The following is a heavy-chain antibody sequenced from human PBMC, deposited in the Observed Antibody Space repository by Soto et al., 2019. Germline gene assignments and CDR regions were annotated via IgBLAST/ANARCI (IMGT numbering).Heavy chain of an antibody. V-gene: IGHV3-30*18. D-gene: IGHD4-17*01. Sequence: QVQLVESGGGVVQPGRSLRLSCAASGFTFTSYAMHWVRQAPSKGLEWVAVISYDGYTEHYTNSVKGRFTSSRDNSNITLSLRLDSLRAEDTAVYYCAKGLRVYNEGFHDAFHIWGQGKLVTVSS. CDR3: AKGLRVYNEGFHDAFHI. J-gene: IGHJ3*02. CDR2: ISYDGYTE. CDR1: GFTFTSYA.